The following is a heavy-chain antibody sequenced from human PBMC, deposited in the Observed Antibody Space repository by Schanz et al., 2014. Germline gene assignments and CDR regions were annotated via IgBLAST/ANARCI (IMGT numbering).Heavy chain of an antibody. CDR3: ARSGPYHHDYYYYYYGVDV. V-gene: IGHV3-11*06. CDR1: GFTFSDYY. D-gene: IGHD1-26*01. CDR2: VGSGRSAYT. J-gene: IGHJ6*02. Sequence: QVQLVDSGGGLVKPGGSLRLSCAASGFTFSDYYMTWIRQAPGKGLEWVSFVGSGRSAYTEYADSVKGRFTISRDNAKNSMYLQMKSLRVEDAAVYYCARSGPYHHDYYYYYYGVDVWGQGTTVTVSS.